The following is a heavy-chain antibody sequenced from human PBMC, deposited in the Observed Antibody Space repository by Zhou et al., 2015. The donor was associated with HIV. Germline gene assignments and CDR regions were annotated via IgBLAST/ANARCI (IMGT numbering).Heavy chain of an antibody. CDR1: GSTFGTYV. Sequence: QVQLVQSGAEVRRPGSSVKVSCKASGSTFGTYVISWVRQAPGQGLEWMGGIVPISNTASYAQKFQDRVTFTADDSTGTAYMEMRNLRSDDTAVYLCARDRPIYDSSGYYLGYFDLWGRGTLVTVSS. D-gene: IGHD3-22*01. CDR3: ARDRPIYDSSGYYLGYFDL. CDR2: IVPISNTA. V-gene: IGHV1-69*01. J-gene: IGHJ2*01.